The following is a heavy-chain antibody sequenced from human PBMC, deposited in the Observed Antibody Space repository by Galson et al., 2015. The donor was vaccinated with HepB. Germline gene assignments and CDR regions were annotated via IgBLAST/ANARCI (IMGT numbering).Heavy chain of an antibody. V-gene: IGHV3-11*05. J-gene: IGHJ4*02. Sequence: SLRLSCAASGFTFSDYYMSWIRQAPGKGLEWVSYISSSSSYTNYADSVKGRFTISRDNAKNSLYLQMDSLRAEDTAVYYCARVLIVVVPAARGGVHYYFDYWGQGTLVTVSS. D-gene: IGHD2-2*01. CDR3: ARVLIVVVPAARGGVHYYFDY. CDR1: GFTFSDYY. CDR2: ISSSSSYT.